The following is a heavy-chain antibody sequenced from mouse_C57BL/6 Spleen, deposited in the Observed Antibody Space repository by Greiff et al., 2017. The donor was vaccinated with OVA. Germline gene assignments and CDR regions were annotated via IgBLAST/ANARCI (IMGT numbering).Heavy chain of an antibody. J-gene: IGHJ3*01. CDR1: GFTFSDYG. Sequence: EVMLVESGGGLVKPGGSLKLSCAASGFTFSDYGMHWVRQAPGQGLEWVAYISSGSSTIYYADTVKGRFTISRDNAKNTLFLQMTSLRSEDTAMYYCARGSGNYGFAYWGQGTLVTVSA. CDR3: ARGSGNYGFAY. V-gene: IGHV5-17*01. D-gene: IGHD2-1*01. CDR2: ISSGSSTI.